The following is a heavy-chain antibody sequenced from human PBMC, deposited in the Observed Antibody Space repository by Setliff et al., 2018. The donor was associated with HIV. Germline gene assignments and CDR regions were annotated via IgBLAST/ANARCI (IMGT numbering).Heavy chain of an antibody. J-gene: IGHJ4*02. CDR2: IFYTGST. CDR3: ARQTRNRYDVLTGYSVL. V-gene: IGHV4-39*01. D-gene: IGHD3-9*01. Sequence: TLSLTCSVSGDSIISDTYYWGWTRQPPGKGPEWIASIFYTGSTFYTSSLKSRVRISMDKPKNQFSLELTSVTTEDTAVFYCARQTRNRYDVLTGYSVLWGQGILVTVSS. CDR1: GDSIISDTYY.